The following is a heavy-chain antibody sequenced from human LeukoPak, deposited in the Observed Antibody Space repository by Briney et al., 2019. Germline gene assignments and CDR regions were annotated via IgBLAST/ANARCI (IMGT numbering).Heavy chain of an antibody. V-gene: IGHV1-8*01. J-gene: IGHJ6*03. CDR1: GYTFTSYD. CDR2: MNPNSGNT. Sequence: ASVKVSCKASGYTFTSYDINWVRQATGQGLEWMGWMNPNSGNTGYAQKFQGRVTMTRITSISTAYMELSSLRSEDTAVYYCARGSGSGYYRLYYYYYMDVWGKGTTVTVSS. D-gene: IGHD3-3*01. CDR3: ARGSGSGYYRLYYYYYMDV.